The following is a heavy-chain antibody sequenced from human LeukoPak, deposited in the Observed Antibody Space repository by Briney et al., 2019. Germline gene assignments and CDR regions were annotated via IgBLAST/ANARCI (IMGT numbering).Heavy chain of an antibody. CDR1: GYTFTGYY. CDR3: ARDVSSGYEPFDY. CDR2: INPNSGGT. Sequence: GASVKVSCKASGYTFTGYYMHWVRQAPGQGLEWMGWINPNSGGTNYAQKLQGRVTMTTDTSTSTAYMELRSLRSDDTAVYYCARDVSSGYEPFDYWGQGTLVTVSS. J-gene: IGHJ4*02. V-gene: IGHV1-2*02. D-gene: IGHD5-12*01.